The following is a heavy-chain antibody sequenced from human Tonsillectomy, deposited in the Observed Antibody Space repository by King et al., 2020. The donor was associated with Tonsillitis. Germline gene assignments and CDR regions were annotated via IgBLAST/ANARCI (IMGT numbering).Heavy chain of an antibody. D-gene: IGHD3-3*01. J-gene: IGHJ4*02. CDR2: ISWNRGGT. CDR3: AKDTRALYDFWTGSFDY. CDR1: GFTFEDYA. V-gene: IGHV3-9*01. Sequence: VQLVESGGGLVQPGRSLRLSCAASGFTFEDYAMHWVRQAPGKGLEWVAGISWNRGGTRYADSVKGRFTISRDNAKNSLYLQMNSLRAEDTALYYCAKDTRALYDFWTGSFDYWGQGTLVTVSS.